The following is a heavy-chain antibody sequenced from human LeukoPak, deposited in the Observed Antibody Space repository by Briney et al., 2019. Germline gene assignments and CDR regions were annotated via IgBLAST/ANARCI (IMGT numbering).Heavy chain of an antibody. D-gene: IGHD4-17*01. J-gene: IGHJ6*04. V-gene: IGHV4-61*09. CDR1: GDSRTRGSRY. CDR3: ARCMSELDYGDYAYYYHMDV. Sequence: SETLSLTCTVSGDSRTRGSRYWSWIRQPAGKGLELNGHFYSSTRTTYNPYIESRVTISGDTAKTQFSLKLDSVTAADTAVYFCARCMSELDYGDYAYYYHMDVWGKGTTVTVSS. CDR2: FYSSTRT.